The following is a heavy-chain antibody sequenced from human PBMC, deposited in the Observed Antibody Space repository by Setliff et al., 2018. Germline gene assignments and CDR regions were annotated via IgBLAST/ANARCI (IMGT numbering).Heavy chain of an antibody. Sequence: ETLSLTCTVSGGSISSYDWSWIRQSPGKGLEWIGYMYYSGDTNYNPSLRSRVSISLDTSKSQFFLKLNSVTAADTAVYYCARMTGFLYMDVWGKGTPVTVSS. J-gene: IGHJ6*04. D-gene: IGHD3-3*01. CDR2: MYYSGDT. V-gene: IGHV4-59*08. CDR1: GGSISSYD. CDR3: ARMTGFLYMDV.